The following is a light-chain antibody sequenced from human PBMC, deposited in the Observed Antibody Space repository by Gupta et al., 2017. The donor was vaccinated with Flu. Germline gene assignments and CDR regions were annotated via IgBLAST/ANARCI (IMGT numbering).Light chain of an antibody. V-gene: IGKV3-11*01. Sequence: PAALSLSPGERATLSCRASQSVSSYLAWYQQKPGQAPRLLIYDASNRATGIPDRFSGSGSGTDFTLTISSLEPEDFAVYYCQQRSNWPWAFGQGTKVEIK. CDR2: DAS. CDR3: QQRSNWPWA. CDR1: QSVSSY. J-gene: IGKJ1*01.